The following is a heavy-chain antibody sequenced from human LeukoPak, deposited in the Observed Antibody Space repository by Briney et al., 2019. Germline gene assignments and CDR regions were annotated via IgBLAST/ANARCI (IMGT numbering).Heavy chain of an antibody. CDR1: GGSISSGGYY. D-gene: IGHD6-13*01. J-gene: IGHJ4*02. CDR2: IYYSGST. Sequence: SETLSLTCTVSGGSISSGGYYWSWIRQHPGKGLEWIGYIYYSGSTYYNPSLKSRVTISVDTSKNQFSLKLSSVTAADTAVYYCASGRIAAASTWGQGTLVTVSS. CDR3: ASGRIAAAST. V-gene: IGHV4-31*03.